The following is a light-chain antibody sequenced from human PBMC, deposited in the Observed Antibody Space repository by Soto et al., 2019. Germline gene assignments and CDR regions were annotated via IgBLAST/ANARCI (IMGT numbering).Light chain of an antibody. CDR3: SSYAGSNNVL. J-gene: IGLJ2*01. V-gene: IGLV2-8*01. CDR1: SSDFGGYDY. Sequence: QSALTQPPSASGSPGQSVTISCTGTSSDFGGYDYVSWYQHHPGKAPKLMIYEVSKRPSGVPDRFSGSKSVNPASLTVSGLQAEDEADYYFSSYAGSNNVLFGGGTKLTVL. CDR2: EVS.